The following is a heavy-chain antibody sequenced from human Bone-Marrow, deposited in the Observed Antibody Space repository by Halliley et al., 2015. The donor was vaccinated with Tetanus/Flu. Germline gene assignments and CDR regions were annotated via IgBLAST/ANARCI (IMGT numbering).Heavy chain of an antibody. J-gene: IGHJ5*02. CDR2: ISSSGTSI. CDR3: ARGKYYGSGTRHWFDP. D-gene: IGHD3-10*01. CDR1: GFIFSDYY. V-gene: IGHV3-11*01. Sequence: SLRLSRAASGFIFSDYYMTWIRQAPGKGLEWVSYISSSGTSIYYADAVKGRFTISRDNAKTSLYLQMNSLRVEDTAVYYCARGKYYGSGTRHWFDPWGQGTLVTVSS.